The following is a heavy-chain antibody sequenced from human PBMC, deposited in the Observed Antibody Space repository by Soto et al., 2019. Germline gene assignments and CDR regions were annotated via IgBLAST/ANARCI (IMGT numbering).Heavy chain of an antibody. D-gene: IGHD4-17*01. V-gene: IGHV3-7*03. CDR1: GFTFSSYW. Sequence: VGSLRLSCAASGFTFSSYWMSWVRQAPGKGLEWVANIKQDGSEINYVDSVKGRFTISRDNAKNSLYLQMNSLRAEDTAVYYCAKGIYGIDYWGQGTLVTV. CDR3: AKGIYGIDY. CDR2: IKQDGSEI. J-gene: IGHJ4*02.